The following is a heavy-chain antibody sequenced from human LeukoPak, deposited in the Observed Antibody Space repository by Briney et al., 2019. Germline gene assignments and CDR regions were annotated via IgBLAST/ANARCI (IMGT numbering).Heavy chain of an antibody. J-gene: IGHJ4*02. CDR2: IKQDGSTK. Sequence: GGSLRLSCAASGFTFANSWMAWVRQAPGKGLEWVANIKQDGSTKHYADSLKGRFTISRDNPKDSLFLQMNNLRADDTAIYYCTRDTIGRLDYWGQGILVTVAS. D-gene: IGHD2-8*01. CDR3: TRDTIGRLDY. V-gene: IGHV3-7*01. CDR1: GFTFANSW.